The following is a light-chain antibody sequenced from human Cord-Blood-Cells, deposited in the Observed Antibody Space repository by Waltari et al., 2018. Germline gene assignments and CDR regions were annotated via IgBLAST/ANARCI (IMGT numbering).Light chain of an antibody. CDR1: SSDVGGYNY. Sequence: SALTQPASVSGSPGPSITLSCTGTSSDVGGYNYVSWYQQHQGKAPKLMIYDVSNRPSGVSNRFSGSKSGNTASLTISGLQAEDEADYYCSSYTSSSTLYVFGTGTKVTVL. V-gene: IGLV2-14*03. J-gene: IGLJ1*01. CDR3: SSYTSSSTLYV. CDR2: DVS.